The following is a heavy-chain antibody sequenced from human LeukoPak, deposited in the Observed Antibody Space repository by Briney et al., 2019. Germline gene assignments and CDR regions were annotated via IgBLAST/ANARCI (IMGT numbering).Heavy chain of an antibody. CDR3: ASQGDIVVVPAAPRGAWFDP. V-gene: IGHV4-30-2*01. CDR2: IYHSGST. CDR1: GGSISSGGYY. J-gene: IGHJ5*02. Sequence: PSQTLSLTCTVSGGSISSGGYYWSWIRQPPGKGLEWIGYIYHSGSTYYNPSLKSRVTISVDRSKNQFSLKLSSVTAADTAVYYCASQGDIVVVPAAPRGAWFDPWGQGTLVTVSS. D-gene: IGHD2-2*01.